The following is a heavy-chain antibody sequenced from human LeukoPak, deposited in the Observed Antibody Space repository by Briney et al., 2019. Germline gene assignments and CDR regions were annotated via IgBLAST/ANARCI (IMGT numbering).Heavy chain of an antibody. CDR3: AREQQLAPFDY. J-gene: IGHJ4*02. CDR2: INPNSGGT. Sequence: GASVKVSCKASGYTFTDYYMHWVRQAPGQGLEWMGRINPNSGGTNYAQKFQGRVTMTRDTSICTAYMELSRLRSDDTAVYYCAREQQLAPFDYWGQGTLVTVSS. V-gene: IGHV1-2*06. CDR1: GYTFTDYY. D-gene: IGHD6-13*01.